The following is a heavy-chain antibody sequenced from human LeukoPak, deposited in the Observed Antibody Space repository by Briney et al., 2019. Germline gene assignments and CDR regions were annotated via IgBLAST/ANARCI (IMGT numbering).Heavy chain of an antibody. Sequence: PGGSLRLSCAASGFTFSSYAMSWVRQAPGKGLEWVSAISGSGGSTYYADSVKGRFTISRDNSKNTLYLQMNSLRAEDTAVYYCAKGGLFGVVIIETQFDYWGQGTLVTVSS. CDR2: ISGSGGST. D-gene: IGHD3-3*01. V-gene: IGHV3-23*01. CDR3: AKGGLFGVVIIETQFDY. CDR1: GFTFSSYA. J-gene: IGHJ4*02.